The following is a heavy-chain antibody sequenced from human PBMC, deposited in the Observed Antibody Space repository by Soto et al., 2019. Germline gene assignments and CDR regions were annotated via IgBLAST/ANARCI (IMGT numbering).Heavy chain of an antibody. CDR3: ARAWAVPGSHWGD. J-gene: IGHJ4*02. D-gene: IGHD6-19*01. CDR1: GDSMNPYY. Sequence: QVQLQESGPGLVKPSETLSLTCTVSGDSMNPYYWSWIRQPPGKGLEWIGYIYFSGSINFNPSLKSRVTLSLDTSKRQFFLKLTSVTAADTAVYYCARAWAVPGSHWGDWGRGTLVTVSS. V-gene: IGHV4-59*01. CDR2: IYFSGSI.